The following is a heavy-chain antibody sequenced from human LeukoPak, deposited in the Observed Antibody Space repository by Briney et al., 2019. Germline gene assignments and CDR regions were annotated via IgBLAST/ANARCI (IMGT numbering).Heavy chain of an antibody. V-gene: IGHV4-59*01. CDR3: AREGVYSSPFDY. CDR2: IYYSGGT. CDR1: GGSISSYY. D-gene: IGHD6-13*01. J-gene: IGHJ4*02. Sequence: SETLSLTCTVSGGSISSYYWSWIRQPPGKGLEWIGYIYYSGGTNYNPSLKSRVTISVDTSKNQFSLKLSSVTAADTAVYYCAREGVYSSPFDYWGQGTLVTVSS.